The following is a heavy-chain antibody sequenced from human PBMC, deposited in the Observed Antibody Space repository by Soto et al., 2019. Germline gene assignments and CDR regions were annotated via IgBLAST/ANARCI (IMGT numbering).Heavy chain of an antibody. V-gene: IGHV4-34*01. D-gene: IGHD2-15*01. Sequence: SETLSLTCAVYGGSFSGYYWSWIRQPPGKGLEWIGEINHSGSTNYNPSLKSRVTISVDTSKNQFSLKLSSVTAADTAVYYCARVYCSGGSCYGIDYWGQGTLVTVSS. CDR1: GGSFSGYY. CDR2: INHSGST. CDR3: ARVYCSGGSCYGIDY. J-gene: IGHJ4*02.